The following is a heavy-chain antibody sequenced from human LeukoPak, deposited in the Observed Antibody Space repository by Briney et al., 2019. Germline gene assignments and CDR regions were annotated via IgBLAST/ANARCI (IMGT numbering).Heavy chain of an antibody. V-gene: IGHV3-7*01. CDR3: AREWHATFDY. D-gene: IGHD1-26*01. CDR2: IKQDGGEQ. CDR1: GFIFGTYW. J-gene: IGHJ4*02. Sequence: GGSLRLSCAASGFIFGTYWMSWVRQAPGKGLEWVASIKQDGGEQFYVDSVKGRFTISRDNAKNSLFLRMNSLRPEDTAVYYCAREWHATFDYWGQGTLVTVSS.